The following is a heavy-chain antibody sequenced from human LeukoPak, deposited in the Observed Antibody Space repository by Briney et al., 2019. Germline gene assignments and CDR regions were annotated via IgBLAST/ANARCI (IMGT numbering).Heavy chain of an antibody. J-gene: IGHJ6*02. CDR1: GFTFDDYA. V-gene: IGHV3-9*01. CDR2: ISWNSGSI. CDR3: AKGKEVIQLWAHSGYYGMDV. Sequence: GGSLRLSCAASGFTFDDYAMHWVRQAPGKGLEWVSGISWNSGSIGYADSVKGRFTISRDNAKNSLYLQMNSLRAEDTALYYCAKGKEVIQLWAHSGYYGMDVWGQGTTVTVSS. D-gene: IGHD5-18*01.